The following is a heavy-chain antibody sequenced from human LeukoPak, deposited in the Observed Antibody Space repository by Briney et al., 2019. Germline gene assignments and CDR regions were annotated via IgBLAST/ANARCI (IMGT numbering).Heavy chain of an antibody. CDR2: INEDGSVT. V-gene: IGHV3-7*05. Sequence: GGSLRLSCAASGFAFSDSWLIWVRQTPGKRLEWVANINEDGSVTNHVASVKGRFTISRDNSKNTLYLQMNSLRAEDTAVYYCAKGYGYSYGFDYWGQGILVTVSS. CDR3: AKGYGYSYGFDY. J-gene: IGHJ4*02. CDR1: GFAFSDSW. D-gene: IGHD5-18*01.